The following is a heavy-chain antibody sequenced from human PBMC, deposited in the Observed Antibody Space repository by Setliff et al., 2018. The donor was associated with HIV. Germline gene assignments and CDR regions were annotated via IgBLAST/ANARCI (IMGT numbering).Heavy chain of an antibody. CDR2: INYSGST. J-gene: IGHJ6*02. Sequence: SETLSLTCGVYVGSLRSYYWSWIRQSPGKGLEWIGEINYSGSTNYNPSLKSRVTISIDTSKNQFSLKLSSVTAADTAVYYCARGHCSGTNCYGVDYYGMDVWGQGIAVTVSS. CDR3: ARGHCSGTNCYGVDYYGMDV. D-gene: IGHD2-2*01. V-gene: IGHV4-34*01. CDR1: VGSLRSYY.